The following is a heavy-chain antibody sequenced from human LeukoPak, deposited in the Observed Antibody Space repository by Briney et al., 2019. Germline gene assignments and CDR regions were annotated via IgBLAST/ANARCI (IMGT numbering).Heavy chain of an antibody. D-gene: IGHD3-22*01. J-gene: IGHJ3*02. CDR1: GYSISSGYY. V-gene: IGHV4-30-4*08. CDR3: ARATITMMVGIPADAFDI. CDR2: IYYSGNT. Sequence: SETLSLTCAVSGYSISSGYYWSWIRQPPGKGLEWIGYIYYSGNTYYNPSLKSRVTISVDTSKKQFSLKLSSVTAADTAVYYCARATITMMVGIPADAFDIWGQGTMVTVSS.